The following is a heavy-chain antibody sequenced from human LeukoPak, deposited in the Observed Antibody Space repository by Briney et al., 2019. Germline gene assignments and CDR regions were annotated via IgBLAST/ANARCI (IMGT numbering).Heavy chain of an antibody. V-gene: IGHV4-34*01. Sequence: SETLSLTCAVYGGSFSGYYWSWIRQPPGKGLEWIGEINHSGSTNYNPSLKSRVTISVDTSKNQFSLKLSSVTAADTAVYYCARRIAAAGVYYFDYWGQGTLDTVSS. D-gene: IGHD6-13*01. J-gene: IGHJ4*02. CDR3: ARRIAAAGVYYFDY. CDR2: INHSGST. CDR1: GGSFSGYY.